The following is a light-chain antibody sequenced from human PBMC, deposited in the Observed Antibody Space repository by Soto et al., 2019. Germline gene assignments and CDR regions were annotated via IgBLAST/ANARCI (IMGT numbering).Light chain of an antibody. CDR1: QSVSSNY. Sequence: EIVLTQSPGTLSLSPGERATLSCRASQSVSSNYLAWYQQKPGQAPRLLIYGASSRATGIPDRFSGSGSGTDFTLTISRLVPEDFAVYYCQQYGDSPVTFGQGTRW. J-gene: IGKJ1*01. V-gene: IGKV3-20*01. CDR3: QQYGDSPVT. CDR2: GAS.